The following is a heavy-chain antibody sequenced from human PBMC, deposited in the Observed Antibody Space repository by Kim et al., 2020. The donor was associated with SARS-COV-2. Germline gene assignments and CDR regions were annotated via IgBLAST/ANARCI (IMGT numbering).Heavy chain of an antibody. CDR3: AKKYLALAGSDPFES. V-gene: IGHV3-23*01. Sequence: GGSLRLSCAASGFTFSSYVMSWVRQAPGKGLERVSGISSGGDTTYYADSVKGRFTVSRDNSKNTVYLQMNNLRVEDTAVYYCAKKYLALAGSDPFESWGQGTLVTVSS. J-gene: IGHJ4*02. CDR1: GFTFSSYV. CDR2: ISSGGDTT. D-gene: IGHD6-19*01.